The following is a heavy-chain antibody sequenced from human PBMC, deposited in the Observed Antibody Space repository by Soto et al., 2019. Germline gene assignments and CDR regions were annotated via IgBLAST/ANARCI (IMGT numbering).Heavy chain of an antibody. V-gene: IGHV1-69*02. J-gene: IGHJ5*02. Sequence: SVKLSCKASGGTFSSYIISWVRKAPGQGLEWMGRIIPILGIANYAQKFQGRVTITADKSTSTAYMELSSLRSEDTAVYYCATCIAARNWFDPWGQGTLVTVSS. CDR3: ATCIAARNWFDP. CDR1: GGTFSSYI. CDR2: IIPILGIA. D-gene: IGHD6-6*01.